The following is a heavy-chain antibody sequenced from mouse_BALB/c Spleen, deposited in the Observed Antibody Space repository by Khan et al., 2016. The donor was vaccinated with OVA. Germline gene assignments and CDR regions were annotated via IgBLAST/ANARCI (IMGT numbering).Heavy chain of an antibody. Sequence: QVQLKESGAELARPGASVKMSCKASGYTFTSYTIHWVQQRPGRGLEWIGYINPRSGYTNYNQKFKDKATLTADKSSSTAYMQLSSLTSEDSAVYYCARRTTGYAMDYWGQGTSVTVSS. CDR1: GYTFTSYT. D-gene: IGHD2-14*01. V-gene: IGHV1-4*01. CDR3: ARRTTGYAMDY. CDR2: INPRSGYT. J-gene: IGHJ4*01.